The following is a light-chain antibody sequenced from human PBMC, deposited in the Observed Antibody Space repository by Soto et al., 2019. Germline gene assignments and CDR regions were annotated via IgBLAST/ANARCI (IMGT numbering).Light chain of an antibody. CDR1: QSVLYSSNNKNY. CDR2: WAS. Sequence: DIVMTQSPDSLAVSLGERATINCKSSQSVLYSSNNKNYLAWYQQKSGQPPKLLIYWASTRESGVPDRFSGSGSGTAFHLSISSLQVEDVAVYYCQQYYSTPWTFGQGTKLEIK. V-gene: IGKV4-1*01. CDR3: QQYYSTPWT. J-gene: IGKJ2*02.